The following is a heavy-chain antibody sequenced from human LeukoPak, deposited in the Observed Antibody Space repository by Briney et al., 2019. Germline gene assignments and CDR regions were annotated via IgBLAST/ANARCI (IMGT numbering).Heavy chain of an antibody. V-gene: IGHV1-18*03. D-gene: IGHD5-12*01. CDR3: VRDSAYSPDY. CDR1: GYIFTTYG. CDR2: IRGNNDNT. Sequence: ASVKVPCKTSGYIFTTYGISWVRQAPGQGLEWMAWIRGNNDNTKYAQKFQGRVTLTTDTSTSTAYMELRGLTSDDMAVYYCVRDSAYSPDYWGQGSLVTVSS. J-gene: IGHJ4*02.